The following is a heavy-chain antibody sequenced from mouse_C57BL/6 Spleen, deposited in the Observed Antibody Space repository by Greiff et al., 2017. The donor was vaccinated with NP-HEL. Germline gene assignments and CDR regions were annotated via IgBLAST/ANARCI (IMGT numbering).Heavy chain of an antibody. D-gene: IGHD1-1*01. CDR1: GYSFTSYY. Sequence: QVQLQQSGPELVKPGASVKISCKASGYSFTSYYIHWVKQRPGQGLEWIGWIYPGSGNTKYNEKFKGKAILTADTSSSTAYMQLSSLTSEDSAVYYWARSAVVEDAMDYWGQGTSVTVSS. CDR3: ARSAVVEDAMDY. CDR2: IYPGSGNT. V-gene: IGHV1-66*01. J-gene: IGHJ4*01.